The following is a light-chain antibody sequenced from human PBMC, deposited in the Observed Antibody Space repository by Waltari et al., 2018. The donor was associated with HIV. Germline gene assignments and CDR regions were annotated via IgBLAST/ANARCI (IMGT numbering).Light chain of an antibody. V-gene: IGLV3-1*01. J-gene: IGLJ2*01. CDR2: QDS. CDR1: KLGDKY. CDR3: QAWDSSTAV. Sequence: YELTQPPSVSVSPGQTASITCAGDKLGDKYACWYQQKPAQSPVLVIDQDSKRPSGIPEQFSGSNSGNTDALTISGTQAMDEADYYCQAWDSSTAVFVGGTKLAVL.